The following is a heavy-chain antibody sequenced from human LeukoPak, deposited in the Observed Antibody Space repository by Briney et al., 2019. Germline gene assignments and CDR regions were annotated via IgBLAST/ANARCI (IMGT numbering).Heavy chain of an antibody. CDR2: IDSDGSST. V-gene: IGHV3-74*01. J-gene: IGHJ4*02. Sequence: GGSLRLSCAASGFNFSSYWMHWVRQAPGKGLVWFSRIDSDGSSTSYADSVKGRFTISRDNAKNTLYLQMDSLKGEHTTVYYCVRGRYLDFWGQGTLVTVSS. CDR1: GFNFSSYW. CDR3: VRGRYLDF.